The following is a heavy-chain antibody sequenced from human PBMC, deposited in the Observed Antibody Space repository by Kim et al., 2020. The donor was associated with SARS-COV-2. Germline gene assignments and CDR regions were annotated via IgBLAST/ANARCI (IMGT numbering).Heavy chain of an antibody. J-gene: IGHJ5*02. CDR2: IYTSWST. V-gene: IGHV4-4*07. CDR1: GGSISSYY. D-gene: IGHD6-19*01. Sequence: SETLSLTCTVSGGSISSYYWSWIRQPAGKGLEWIWRIYTSWSTNYNPSLKSRVTMSVGTSKDQFSLYLSSVTAADTDAYYCAGRIIAVAGDWFDPWGQGTLVTVSS. CDR3: AGRIIAVAGDWFDP.